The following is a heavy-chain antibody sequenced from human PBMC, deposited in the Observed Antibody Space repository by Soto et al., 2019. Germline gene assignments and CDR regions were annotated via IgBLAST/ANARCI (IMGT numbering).Heavy chain of an antibody. J-gene: IGHJ5*02. CDR3: ARGVDQFVDCRWFDP. V-gene: IGHV4-30-2*01. CDR2: IYHSGST. D-gene: IGHD6-6*01. CDR1: GGSISSGGYS. Sequence: SETLSLTCAVSGGSISSGGYSWSWIRQPPGKGLEWIGYIYHSGSTYYNPSLKSRVTISVDRSKNQFSLKLSSVTAADTAVYCYARGVDQFVDCRWFDPWGQGTLVTVAS.